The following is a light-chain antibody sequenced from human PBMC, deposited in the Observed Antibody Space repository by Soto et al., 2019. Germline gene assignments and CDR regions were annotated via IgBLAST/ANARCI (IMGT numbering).Light chain of an antibody. CDR1: QNINNY. CDR2: DAS. J-gene: IGKJ5*01. Sequence: DIQMTQSPSSLSASVGDRGTITCQASQNINNYLNWYQQKPGRAPKLLIYDASNLEAGVPSRLRGSGSGTDFTFTISRMQPEDTATYYCQQYENLPTFGQGTRLEIK. V-gene: IGKV1-33*01. CDR3: QQYENLPT.